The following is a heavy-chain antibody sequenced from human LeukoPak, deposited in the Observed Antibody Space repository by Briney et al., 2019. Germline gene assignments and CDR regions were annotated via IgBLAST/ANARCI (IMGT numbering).Heavy chain of an antibody. CDR1: GFTFSSYG. J-gene: IGHJ4*02. Sequence: GGSLRLSCAASGFTFSSYGMHWVRQAPGKGLEWVAVISYDGSNKYYADSVKGRFTISRDNSKNTLYLQMNSLRAEDTAVYYCARAPIVATILYYFDYWGQGTLVTVSS. CDR2: ISYDGSNK. CDR3: ARAPIVATILYYFDY. D-gene: IGHD5-12*01. V-gene: IGHV3-30*03.